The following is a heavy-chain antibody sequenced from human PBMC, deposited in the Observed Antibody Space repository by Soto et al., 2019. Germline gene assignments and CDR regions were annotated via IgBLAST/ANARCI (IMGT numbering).Heavy chain of an antibody. CDR1: GFTFSNFV. V-gene: IGHV3-23*01. CDR3: VRDRNYYGSGSFGYYYGMDV. D-gene: IGHD3-10*01. CDR2: ITETGGDT. J-gene: IGHJ6*02. Sequence: EVQLLESGGGLVQPGGSLRLSCAASGFTFSNFVMRWVRQTPGKGLEWVSTITETGGDTYYTDSVKGRFTVSRDNSKNTLYLQMNSLRAEDTAVYYCVRDRNYYGSGSFGYYYGMDVWGQGTTVTVSS.